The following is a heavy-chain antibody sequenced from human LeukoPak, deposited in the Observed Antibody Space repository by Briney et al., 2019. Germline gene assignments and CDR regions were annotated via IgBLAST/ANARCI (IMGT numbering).Heavy chain of an antibody. Sequence: GGSLRLSCAASGFTFSNAWMSWVRQAPGKGLEWVGRIKSKTDGGTTDYAAPVKGRFNISRDDSKNTLYLQMNSLKTEDTAVYYCTTLKRVDFWSGYHDAFDIWGQGTMVTVSS. D-gene: IGHD3-3*01. V-gene: IGHV3-15*01. CDR1: GFTFSNAW. CDR3: TTLKRVDFWSGYHDAFDI. CDR2: IKSKTDGGTT. J-gene: IGHJ3*02.